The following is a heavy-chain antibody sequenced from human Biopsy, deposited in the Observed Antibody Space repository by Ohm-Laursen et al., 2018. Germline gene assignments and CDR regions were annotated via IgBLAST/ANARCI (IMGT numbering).Heavy chain of an antibody. CDR1: GDSISSYY. CDR3: ARDRGYYSDRTVPGYFHL. V-gene: IGHV4-59*01. D-gene: IGHD3-22*01. CDR2: VYYTGST. Sequence: SETLSLTCTVSGDSISSYYWSWIRQPHGKGLEWIGYVYYTGSTDYNPSHRSRVTISVDTSKIHFFLRLRSVTPADTAIYYCARDRGYYSDRTVPGYFHLWGRGTLVTVSS. J-gene: IGHJ2*01.